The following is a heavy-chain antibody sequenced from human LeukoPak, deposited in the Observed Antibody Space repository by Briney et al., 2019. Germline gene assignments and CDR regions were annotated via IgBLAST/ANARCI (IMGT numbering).Heavy chain of an antibody. CDR1: GYTFTGYY. CDR2: INPNSGGT. D-gene: IGHD6-19*01. J-gene: IGHJ4*02. Sequence: ASVKVSCKASGYTFTGYYMHWVRQAPGQGLEWMGWINPNSGGTNHAQKFQGRVTMTRDTSISTAYMELSRLRSDDTAVYYCARSLRDWYKDYWGQGTLVTVSS. CDR3: ARSLRDWYKDY. V-gene: IGHV1-2*02.